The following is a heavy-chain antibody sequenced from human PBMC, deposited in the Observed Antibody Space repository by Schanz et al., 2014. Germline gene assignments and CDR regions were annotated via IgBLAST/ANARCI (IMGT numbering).Heavy chain of an antibody. V-gene: IGHV3-48*04. D-gene: IGHD6-13*01. J-gene: IGHJ4*02. CDR1: GFTFSSYS. Sequence: EVQLVESGGGLVQPGGSLRLSCTASGFTFSSYSMNWVRQAPGKGLEWLSYVSRSTPDIYYADSVKGRFTISRDNAKRSLFLQMNSLRVEDTAVYFCVSQTGSPNYWGQGTLVTVSS. CDR2: VSRSTPDI. CDR3: VSQTGSPNY.